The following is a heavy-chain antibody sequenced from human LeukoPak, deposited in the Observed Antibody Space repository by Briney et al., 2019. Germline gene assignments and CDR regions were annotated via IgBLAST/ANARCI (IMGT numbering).Heavy chain of an antibody. J-gene: IGHJ4*02. V-gene: IGHV3-53*01. Sequence: PGGSLRLSCAASGFTVSTNYMGWVRQAPGKGLEWVSVIYKVVNGGKTFHSEAVKRRFTISRDNYKNTLSLQMNSLRAEDTGVYYCAREFGYCSNTSCPLGFWGQGTPVTVSS. D-gene: IGHD2-2*03. CDR2: IYKVVNGGKT. CDR1: GFTVSTNY. CDR3: AREFGYCSNTSCPLGF.